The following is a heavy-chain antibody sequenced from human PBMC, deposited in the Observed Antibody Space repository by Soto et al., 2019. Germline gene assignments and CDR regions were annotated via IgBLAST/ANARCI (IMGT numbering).Heavy chain of an antibody. J-gene: IGHJ3*01. D-gene: IGHD2-8*02. CDR2: VYYTGDT. CDR1: GGSINSYY. V-gene: IGHV4-59*03. Sequence: QVQLQESGPRLVKPSETLSVTCNVSGGSINSYYWSWIRQSPGKGMEWIGYVYYTGDTNYHPSLKSRVTISVDPSKSQFSLKLNSVTAADTAVYFCAILGASRTLVWGQGTMVTVSS. CDR3: AILGASRTLV.